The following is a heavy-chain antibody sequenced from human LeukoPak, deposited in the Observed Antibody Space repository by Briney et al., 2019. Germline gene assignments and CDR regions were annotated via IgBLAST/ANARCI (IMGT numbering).Heavy chain of an antibody. CDR1: GFTFSSYA. CDR3: ARGRWQSVWFGEQPAYYFDY. CDR2: IWYDGSNK. Sequence: GGSLRLSCAASGFTFSSYAMHWVRQAPGKGLEWVAVIWYDGSNKYYADSVKGRFTISRDNSKNTLYLQMNSLRAEDTAVYYCARGRWQSVWFGEQPAYYFDYWGQGTLVTVSS. J-gene: IGHJ4*02. D-gene: IGHD3-10*01. V-gene: IGHV3-33*08.